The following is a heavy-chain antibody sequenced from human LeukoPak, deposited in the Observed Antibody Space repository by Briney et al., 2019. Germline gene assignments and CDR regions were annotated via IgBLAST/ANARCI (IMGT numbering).Heavy chain of an antibody. Sequence: SETLSLTCAVYGGSFSGYYWSWIRQPPGKGLEWIGEINHSGSTDYNPSLKSRVTISVDTSKNQFSLKLSSVTAADTAAYYCARGGHKRQQLQWFDPWGQGTLVTVSS. CDR3: ARGGHKRQQLQWFDP. J-gene: IGHJ5*02. CDR2: INHSGST. CDR1: GGSFSGYY. D-gene: IGHD6-13*01. V-gene: IGHV4-34*01.